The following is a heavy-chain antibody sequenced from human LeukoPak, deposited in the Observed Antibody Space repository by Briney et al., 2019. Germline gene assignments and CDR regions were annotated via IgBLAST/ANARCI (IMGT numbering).Heavy chain of an antibody. V-gene: IGHV1-18*01. D-gene: IGHD1-1*01. J-gene: IGHJ4*02. CDR1: GYTFTSYG. Sequence: ASVKVSCKASGYTFTSYGISWVRQAPVQGLEWMGWISAYNGNTNYAQKLQGRVTMTTDTSTSTAYMELRSLRSDDTAVYYCAKGPIALYNDRWPLFDWGRGTLVSVSS. CDR3: AKGPIALYNDRWPLFD. CDR2: ISAYNGNT.